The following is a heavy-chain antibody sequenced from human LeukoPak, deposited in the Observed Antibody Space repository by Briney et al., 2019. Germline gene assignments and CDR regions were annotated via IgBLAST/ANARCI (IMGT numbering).Heavy chain of an antibody. V-gene: IGHV3-21*01. CDR3: AREGSGVAGHFDY. D-gene: IGHD6-19*01. CDR2: ISSSSSYI. Sequence: GGSLRLSCAASGFTFSSYRMNWVRRAPGKGLEWISSISSSSSYIYYADSVKGRFTISRDNAKNSLYLQMNSLRAEDTAVYYCAREGSGVAGHFDYWGQGTLVTVSS. CDR1: GFTFSSYR. J-gene: IGHJ4*02.